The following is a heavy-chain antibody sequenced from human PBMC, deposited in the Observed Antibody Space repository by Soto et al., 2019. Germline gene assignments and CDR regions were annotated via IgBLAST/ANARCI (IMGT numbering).Heavy chain of an antibody. CDR1: GFTFSNYA. CDR3: TRRPSTSGVEY. D-gene: IGHD2-2*01. V-gene: IGHV3-23*01. J-gene: IGHJ4*02. Sequence: PGGSLRLSCAASGFTFSNYAMSWVRQAPGKGLEWVSGLSDSGGSTYYADSVKGRFNISRDNSKSTLFLQMNSLRADDTAVYYCTRRPSTSGVEYWGQGTLVTVSS. CDR2: LSDSGGST.